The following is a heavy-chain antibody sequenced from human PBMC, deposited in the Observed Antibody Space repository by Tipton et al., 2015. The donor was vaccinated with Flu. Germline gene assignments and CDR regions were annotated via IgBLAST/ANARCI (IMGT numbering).Heavy chain of an antibody. D-gene: IGHD1-20*01. CDR3: GKLTGVRPPRAHGMDV. CDR2: IYPGDSDT. V-gene: IGHV5-51*01. Sequence: VQLVQSGAEVKKPGESLKISCKGSGYSFTNYWIGWVRQMPGKGLEWMGIIYPGDSDTRYSPSFRGQVTISADKSIRTVYLQWNSLKASDTAMYYCGKLTGVRPPRAHGMDVWGQGTTVTVS. J-gene: IGHJ6*02. CDR1: GYSFTNYW.